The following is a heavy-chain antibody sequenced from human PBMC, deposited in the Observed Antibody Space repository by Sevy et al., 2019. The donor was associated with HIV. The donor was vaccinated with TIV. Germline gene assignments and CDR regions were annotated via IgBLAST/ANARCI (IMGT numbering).Heavy chain of an antibody. CDR1: GFTFSSHA. CDR3: ARAFTGGYRQPFDY. J-gene: IGHJ4*02. V-gene: IGHV3-23*01. Sequence: GGSLRLSCAASGFTFSSHAMSWVRQAPGKGLEWVSAISDSGTTTYYEDSVKGRFTISRDNSKNKLYLQMDGLRAKDTAIYYCARAFTGGYRQPFDYWGQGTLVTVSS. CDR2: ISDSGTTT. D-gene: IGHD1-26*01.